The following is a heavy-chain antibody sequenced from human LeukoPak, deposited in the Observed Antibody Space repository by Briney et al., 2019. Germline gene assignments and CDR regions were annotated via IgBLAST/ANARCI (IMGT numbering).Heavy chain of an antibody. J-gene: IGHJ4*02. D-gene: IGHD3-10*01. CDR3: ARDFDPYGSGSYHRDY. CDR2: ISAYNGNT. V-gene: IGHV1-18*01. CDR1: GYTFTSYG. Sequence: ASVKVSCKASGYTFTSYGISWVRQAPGQGLEWMGWISAYNGNTNYAQKLQGRVTMTTDTSTSTAYMELMSLRSDDTAVYYCARDFDPYGSGSYHRDYWGQGTLVTVSS.